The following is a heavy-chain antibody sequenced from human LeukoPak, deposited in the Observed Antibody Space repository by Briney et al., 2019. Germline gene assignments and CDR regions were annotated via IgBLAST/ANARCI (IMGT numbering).Heavy chain of an antibody. CDR2: INPNSGGT. CDR3: ARDGGHYYDSSGYDDY. J-gene: IGHJ4*02. Sequence: ASVKVSCKASGYTFTGYYMHWVRQAPGQGLEWMGWINPNSGGTNYAQKFQGRVTMTRDTSISTAYMELSRLRSDDTAVYYCARDGGHYYDSSGYDDYWGQGTLVTVSS. CDR1: GYTFTGYY. D-gene: IGHD3-22*01. V-gene: IGHV1-2*02.